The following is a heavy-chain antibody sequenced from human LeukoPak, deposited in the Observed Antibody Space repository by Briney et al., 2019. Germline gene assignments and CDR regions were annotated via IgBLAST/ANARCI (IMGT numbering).Heavy chain of an antibody. V-gene: IGHV6-1*01. CDR2: TYRGSK. Sequence: SQTLSLTCAISGDSVSSNSVAWNWIRQSPSRGLEWLGRTYRGSKHYAGSVNSRITINPDTSKNQFSLKLSSVTAADTAVYYCARHSSSSSFDYRGQGTLVTVSS. CDR3: ARHSSSSSFDY. CDR1: GDSVSSNSVA. D-gene: IGHD6-6*01. J-gene: IGHJ4*02.